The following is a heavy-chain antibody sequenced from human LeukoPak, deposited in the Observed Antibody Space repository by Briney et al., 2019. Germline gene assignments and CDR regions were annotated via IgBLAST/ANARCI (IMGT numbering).Heavy chain of an antibody. J-gene: IGHJ3*02. CDR1: GVSVSDGRYY. Sequence: LQTLSLTCSVSGVSVSDGRYYWTWIRQHPGKGLEWIGYKYYSGSAKYNPSLKSRLTISIDTSKNQFSLQLSSVTAADTATYYCATPYCSSLSCLDVFNMWGQGTRVTVSS. CDR2: KYYSGSA. CDR3: ATPYCSSLSCLDVFNM. D-gene: IGHD2-2*01. V-gene: IGHV4-31*03.